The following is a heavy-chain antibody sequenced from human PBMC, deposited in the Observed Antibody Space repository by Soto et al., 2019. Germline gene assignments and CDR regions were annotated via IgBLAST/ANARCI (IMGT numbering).Heavy chain of an antibody. Sequence: QVQLVQSGAEVKKPGSSVKVSCKASGGTFSTSAISWVRQAPGQGLEWVGGIMPVFPTPDYAQNFQGRVTITADESTTTAYLELTSLRADDTAVYYCARDKDRLKLGGTYYYILDVWGQGTAINVSS. CDR2: IMPVFPTP. J-gene: IGHJ6*02. D-gene: IGHD3-3*02. V-gene: IGHV1-69*12. CDR3: ARDKDRLKLGGTYYYILDV. CDR1: GGTFSTSA.